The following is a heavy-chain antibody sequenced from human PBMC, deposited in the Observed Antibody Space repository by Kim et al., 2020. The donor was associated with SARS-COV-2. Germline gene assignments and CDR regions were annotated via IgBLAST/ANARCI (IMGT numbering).Heavy chain of an antibody. CDR3: VRGNIGMVLDY. CDR1: GFTFTIFG. Sequence: GGSLRLSCAASGFTFTIFGIHWVRQVPGKGLEWVAVIWYDGTNKYYADSVKGRFTISRDNSKNMLYLQMDSLRAEDTALYYCVRGNIGMVLDYWCQGTQVTVSS. V-gene: IGHV3-33*01. CDR2: IWYDGTNK. D-gene: IGHD2-15*01. J-gene: IGHJ4*02.